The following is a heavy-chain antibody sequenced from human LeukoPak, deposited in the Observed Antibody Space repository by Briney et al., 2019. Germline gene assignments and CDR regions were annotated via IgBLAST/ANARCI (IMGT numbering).Heavy chain of an antibody. CDR3: AKEEYRDNWYARWFDP. CDR1: GGSFSGYY. D-gene: IGHD1-1*01. Sequence: SETLSLTCAVYGGSFSGYYWSWIRQPPGKGLEWIGEINHSGSTNYNPSLKSRVTISVDTSKNQFFLRLTSVIAADKAVYYCAKEEYRDNWYARWFDPWGQGILVTVFS. CDR2: INHSGST. J-gene: IGHJ5*02. V-gene: IGHV4-34*01.